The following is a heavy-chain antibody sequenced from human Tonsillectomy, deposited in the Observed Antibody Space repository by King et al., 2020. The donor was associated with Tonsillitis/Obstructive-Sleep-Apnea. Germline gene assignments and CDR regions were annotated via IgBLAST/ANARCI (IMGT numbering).Heavy chain of an antibody. Sequence: QLVQSGGGLVQPGGSLKLSCAASGFTFSNYWVYWVRQAPGKGLEWVANIKQDGSEKYYVDSGKGRFTISRNNAKNSLYLQMNSLRAEDTAVYYCARDKAGGWYFDLWGRGTLVTVSS. D-gene: IGHD3-10*01. CDR3: ARDKAGGWYFDL. CDR2: IKQDGSEK. V-gene: IGHV3-7*03. J-gene: IGHJ2*01. CDR1: GFTFSNYW.